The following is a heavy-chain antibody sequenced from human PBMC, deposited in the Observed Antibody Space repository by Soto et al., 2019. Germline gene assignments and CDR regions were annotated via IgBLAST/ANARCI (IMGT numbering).Heavy chain of an antibody. J-gene: IGHJ4*02. V-gene: IGHV4-31*03. CDR1: GGSISSGGYY. Sequence: PSETLSLTFTVSGGSISSGGYYWSWIRQHPGKGLEWIGYIYYSGSTYYNPSLKSRVTISVDTSKNQFSLKLSSVTAADTAVYYCARVLRVVVVPAAILYFDYWGQGTLVTVSS. CDR3: ARVLRVVVVPAAILYFDY. CDR2: IYYSGST. D-gene: IGHD2-2*02.